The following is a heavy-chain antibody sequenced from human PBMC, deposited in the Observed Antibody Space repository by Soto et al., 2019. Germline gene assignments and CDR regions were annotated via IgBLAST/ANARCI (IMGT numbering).Heavy chain of an antibody. CDR3: ARGRLGYSYGYYYYGMDV. D-gene: IGHD5-18*01. J-gene: IGHJ6*02. CDR2: IYYSGST. V-gene: IGHV4-59*01. CDR1: GGSISSYY. Sequence: PSETLSLTCTVSGGSISSYYWSWIRQPPGKGLEWIGYIYYSGSTNYNPSLKSRVTISVDTSKNQFSLKLSSVTAADTAVYYCARGRLGYSYGYYYYGMDVWGQGTTVTV.